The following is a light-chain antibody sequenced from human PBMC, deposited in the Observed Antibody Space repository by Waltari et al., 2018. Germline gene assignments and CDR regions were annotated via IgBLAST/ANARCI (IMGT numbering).Light chain of an antibody. V-gene: IGKV1-6*02. CDR2: AAS. CDR1: QAIGNE. J-gene: IGKJ1*01. Sequence: SLSAFVGDRVTITCRATQAIGNELAWYQQRPGEAPKVLIYAASRLQNGVPSRFSGSGSGTYFTLTISSLQPEDFATYYCLQDKNYPRTFGQGTKVKV. CDR3: LQDKNYPRT.